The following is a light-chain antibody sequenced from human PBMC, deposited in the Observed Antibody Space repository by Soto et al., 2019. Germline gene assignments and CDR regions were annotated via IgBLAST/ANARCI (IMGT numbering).Light chain of an antibody. CDR3: QQYSNWPPT. CDR2: DTS. Sequence: IILTQSPATLSLSPGDRATLSCRASQSISSYLSWYQQKPGQAPRPVIYDTSNRATDTPARFSGSGSGTDFILTISSLEPEDFADYYCQQYSNWPPTFGQGTRLEIK. CDR1: QSISSY. V-gene: IGKV3-11*01. J-gene: IGKJ5*01.